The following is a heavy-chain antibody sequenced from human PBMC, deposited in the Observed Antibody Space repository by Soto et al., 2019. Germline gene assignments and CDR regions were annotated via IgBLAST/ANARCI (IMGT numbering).Heavy chain of an antibody. CDR1: GFTVSSNY. V-gene: IGHV3-53*01. CDR2: IYSGGST. Sequence: GGSLRLSCAASGFTVSSNYMSWVRQAPGKGLEWVSVIYSGGSTYYADSVKGRFTISRDNSKNTLYLQMNSLRAEDTAVYYCAREVGATPYYYYGMDVWGQGTTVTVSS. J-gene: IGHJ6*02. D-gene: IGHD1-26*01. CDR3: AREVGATPYYYYGMDV.